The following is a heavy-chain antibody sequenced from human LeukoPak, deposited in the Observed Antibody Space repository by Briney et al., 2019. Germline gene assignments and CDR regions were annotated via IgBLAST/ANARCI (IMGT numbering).Heavy chain of an antibody. Sequence: GRSLRLSCAASGFTFSSYAMHWVRQAPGKGLEWVAVISYDGSNKYYADSVKGRFTISRDNSKNTLYLQMNSLRAEDTAVYYCVGLEARYFDYWGQGTLVTVSS. CDR2: ISYDGSNK. CDR1: GFTFSSYA. V-gene: IGHV3-30-3*01. D-gene: IGHD1-1*01. J-gene: IGHJ4*02. CDR3: VGLEARYFDY.